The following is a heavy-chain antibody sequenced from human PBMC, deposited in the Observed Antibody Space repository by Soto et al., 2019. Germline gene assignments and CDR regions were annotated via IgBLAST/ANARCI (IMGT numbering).Heavy chain of an antibody. CDR3: ARQAGYSSSWYEYWFDP. Sequence: SETLSLTCTVSGGSISSYYWSWIRQPPGKGLEWIGYIYYSGSTNYNPTLKSRVTISVDTSKNQFSLKLSSVTAADTAVYYCARQAGYSSSWYEYWFDPWGQGTLVTVSS. CDR2: IYYSGST. D-gene: IGHD6-13*01. V-gene: IGHV4-59*01. J-gene: IGHJ5*02. CDR1: GGSISSYY.